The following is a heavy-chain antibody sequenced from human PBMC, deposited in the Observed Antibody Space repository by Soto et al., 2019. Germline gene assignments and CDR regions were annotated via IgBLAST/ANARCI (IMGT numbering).Heavy chain of an antibody. Sequence: SETLSLTCTVSGASVSNYYWNWVRQPPGKGLEWIGYIHYTGDSKYNPSLKGRVTMSVDTSKNQFSLKMTSVTAADTAVYYCARWGHPAVKAYDIWGQGAMVTVSS. CDR3: ARWGHPAVKAYDI. CDR1: GASVSNYY. CDR2: IHYTGDS. J-gene: IGHJ3*02. V-gene: IGHV4-59*02. D-gene: IGHD2-21*01.